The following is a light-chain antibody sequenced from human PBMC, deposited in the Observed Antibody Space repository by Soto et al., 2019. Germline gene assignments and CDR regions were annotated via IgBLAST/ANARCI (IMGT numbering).Light chain of an antibody. CDR1: QSVSSSY. J-gene: IGKJ1*01. CDR3: QQYDSTPWT. V-gene: IGKV3-20*01. CDR2: AAS. Sequence: DIVLTQSPGTLSLSPGDRATLSCRASQSVSSSYLAWYQQKPGQAPRLLIYAASRRASGIPDRFSGSGSGTDFTLTISRLEPEDFAVYYCQQYDSTPWTFGQGTKVEIK.